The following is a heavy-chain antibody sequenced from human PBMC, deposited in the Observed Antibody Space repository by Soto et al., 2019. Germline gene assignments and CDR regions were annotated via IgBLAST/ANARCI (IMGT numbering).Heavy chain of an antibody. Sequence: SETLSLTCTVSGGSISSDDYYWSWIRQHPGKGLEWIGYIYYSGSTYYNPSLKSRVTISVDTSKNQFSLKLTSVTAADTAVYYCARVRGGGPFDDWGQGTLVTVSS. V-gene: IGHV4-31*03. D-gene: IGHD1-26*01. CDR1: GGSISSDDYY. CDR2: IYYSGST. CDR3: ARVRGGGPFDD. J-gene: IGHJ4*02.